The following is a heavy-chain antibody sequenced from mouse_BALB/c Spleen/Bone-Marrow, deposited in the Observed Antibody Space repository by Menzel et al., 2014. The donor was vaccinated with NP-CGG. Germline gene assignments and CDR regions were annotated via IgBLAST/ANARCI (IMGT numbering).Heavy chain of an antibody. CDR1: GYTFTSYW. V-gene: IGHV1-69*02. D-gene: IGHD2-3*01. J-gene: IGHJ2*01. CDR2: IYPSDNYT. Sequence: VQLQQSGAELVRPGASVELSCKTSGYTFTSYWINWVKQRPGQGLEWIGNIYPSDNYTNYNQKFKDKATLTVDISSTTAYMQLSCPTSEDSAVYYCTRTYEYFDYWGQGTTLTVSS. CDR3: TRTYEYFDY.